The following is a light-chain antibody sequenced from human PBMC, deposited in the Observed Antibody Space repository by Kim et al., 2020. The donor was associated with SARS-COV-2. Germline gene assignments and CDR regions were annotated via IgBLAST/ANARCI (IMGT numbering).Light chain of an antibody. V-gene: IGLV3-1*01. J-gene: IGLJ2*01. CDR2: QDS. CDR3: QAWDSSTAW. CDR1: KLGDKF. Sequence: SYELTQPPSVSVSPGQTASITCSGDKLGDKFACWYQQKPGQSPVRVIYQDSKRPSGIPERFSGSNSGNTATLTISGTQAMDEADYYCQAWDSSTAWIGGGTQLTVL.